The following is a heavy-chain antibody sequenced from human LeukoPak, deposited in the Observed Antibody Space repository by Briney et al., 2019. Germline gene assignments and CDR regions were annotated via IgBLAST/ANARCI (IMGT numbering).Heavy chain of an antibody. CDR1: GGSISSSSYY. V-gene: IGHV4-39*01. J-gene: IGHJ4*02. D-gene: IGHD1-14*01. CDR2: IYYSGST. Sequence: PSETLSLTCTVSGGSISSSSYYWGWIRQPPGTGLEWIGSIYYSGSTHYNPSLKSRVTISVDTSKNQFSLKLSSVTAADTAVYYCARHERNSSLDTNFDYWGQGTLVTVSS. CDR3: ARHERNSSLDTNFDY.